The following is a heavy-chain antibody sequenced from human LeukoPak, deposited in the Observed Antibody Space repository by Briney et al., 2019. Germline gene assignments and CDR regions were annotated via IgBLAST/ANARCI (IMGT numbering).Heavy chain of an antibody. Sequence: ASVKVSCKASGYTFTGYYMHWVRQAPGQGLEWMGWNNPNTGGTNYAQKFQGRVSMTRDTSINTAYMELSRLTSDDTAVYYCAREGGSSLTIMVTNWFDPWGQGTLVTVSS. D-gene: IGHD2-8*01. CDR3: AREGGSSLTIMVTNWFDP. CDR1: GYTFTGYY. CDR2: NNPNTGGT. V-gene: IGHV1-2*02. J-gene: IGHJ5*02.